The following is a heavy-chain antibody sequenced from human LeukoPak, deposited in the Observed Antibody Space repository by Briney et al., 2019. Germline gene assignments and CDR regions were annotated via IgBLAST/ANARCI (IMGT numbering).Heavy chain of an antibody. J-gene: IGHJ3*02. Sequence: PSETLSLTCTVSGGSISSGSYYWSWIRQPPGKGLEWIGSIYFGGSTYYNPSLKSRVTISLDTSKNQFSLKLSSVTAADTAVYYCARDGIVVVTAIDAFDIWGQGTMVTVSS. D-gene: IGHD2-21*02. CDR3: ARDGIVVVTAIDAFDI. V-gene: IGHV4-39*07. CDR1: GGSISSGSYY. CDR2: IYFGGST.